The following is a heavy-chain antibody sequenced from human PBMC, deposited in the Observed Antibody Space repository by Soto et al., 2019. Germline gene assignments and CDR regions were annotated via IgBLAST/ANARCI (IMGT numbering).Heavy chain of an antibody. Sequence: PGGSLRLSCAASGFTFSNAWMSWVRQAPGKGLEWVGRIKSKTDGGTTDYAAPVKGRFTISRDDSKNTLYLQMNSLKTEDTAVYYCTTDVVADCSSTSCYVDYYYYMDVWGKGTTVTVSS. CDR1: GFTFSNAW. CDR3: TTDVVADCSSTSCYVDYYYYMDV. V-gene: IGHV3-15*01. D-gene: IGHD2-2*01. CDR2: IKSKTDGGTT. J-gene: IGHJ6*03.